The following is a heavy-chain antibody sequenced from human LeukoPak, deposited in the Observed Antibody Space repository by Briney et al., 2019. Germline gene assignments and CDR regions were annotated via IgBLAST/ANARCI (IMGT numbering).Heavy chain of an antibody. V-gene: IGHV4-4*02. CDR1: GGSISSSNW. CDR2: IYHSGST. Sequence: PSETLSLTCAVSGGSISSSNWWSWVRQPPGKGLEWIGEIYHSGSTNYNPSLKSRVTISVDTSKNQFSLKLSSVTAADTAVYYCARTRTTVAGGSFDYWGQGTLVTVSS. D-gene: IGHD4-23*01. CDR3: ARTRTTVAGGSFDY. J-gene: IGHJ4*02.